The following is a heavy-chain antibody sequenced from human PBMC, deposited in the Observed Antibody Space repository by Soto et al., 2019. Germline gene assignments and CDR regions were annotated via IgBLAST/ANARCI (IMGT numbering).Heavy chain of an antibody. CDR2: IYYSGST. CDR3: ARWGGSSRPCDY. V-gene: IGHV4-31*03. D-gene: IGHD6-6*01. CDR1: GGSISSGGYY. J-gene: IGHJ4*02. Sequence: SETLSLTCTVSGGSISSGGYYWSWIRQHPGRGLEWIGYIYYSGSTYYNPSLKSRVTISVDTSKNQFSLKLNSVTAADTAVYYCARWGGSSRPCDYWGQGTLVTVSS.